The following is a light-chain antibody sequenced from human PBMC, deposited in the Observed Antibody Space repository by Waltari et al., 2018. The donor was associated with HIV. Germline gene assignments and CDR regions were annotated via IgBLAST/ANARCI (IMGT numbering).Light chain of an antibody. CDR2: DVN. V-gene: IGLV2-11*01. CDR3: YAYAVSYTSV. Sequence: QSALTQLRSVSGSPGQPVPIACTGTSSDVGGFNYVSLYQQHPGKAPKLIIDDVNTPPSGVPDRCAGSKAGNTASLTISGLQTEDEADYYCYAYAVSYTSVFGTGTTVTVL. CDR1: SSDVGGFNY. J-gene: IGLJ1*01.